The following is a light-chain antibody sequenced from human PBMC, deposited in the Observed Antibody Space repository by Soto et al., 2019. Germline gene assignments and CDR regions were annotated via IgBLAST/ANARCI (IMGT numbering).Light chain of an antibody. CDR3: QHCGSPPRT. V-gene: IGKV3-20*01. CDR2: GSS. J-gene: IGKJ1*01. Sequence: EIVLTQSPGTLSLSPGERATLSCRASQSLGSSYLAWYQQKPGQTPRLLIYGSSSRATGIPDRFSGSGAGADFTTTSSRLVPEDFAVYYCQHCGSPPRTFGQGTKVEIK. CDR1: QSLGSSY.